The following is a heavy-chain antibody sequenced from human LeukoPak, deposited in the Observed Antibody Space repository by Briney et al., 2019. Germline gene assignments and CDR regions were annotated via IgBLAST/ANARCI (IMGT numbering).Heavy chain of an antibody. CDR1: GGTFSSYA. CDR2: IIPIFGTA. D-gene: IGHD3-3*01. J-gene: IGHJ4*02. Sequence: RGASVKVSCKASGGTFSSYAISWVRQAPGQGLEWMGGIIPIFGTANYAQKFQGRVTITADESTSTAYMELSSLRSEDTAVYYCASGETLVFGVVIHPFDYWGQGTLVTVSS. CDR3: ASGETLVFGVVIHPFDY. V-gene: IGHV1-69*13.